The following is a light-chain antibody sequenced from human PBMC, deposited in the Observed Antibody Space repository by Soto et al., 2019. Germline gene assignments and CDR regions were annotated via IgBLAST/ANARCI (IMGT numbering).Light chain of an antibody. CDR1: SRDVGGYNY. J-gene: IGLJ1*01. Sequence: QSVLTQPASVSGSPGQSITISCTGTSRDVGGYNYVSWYQQHPGKAPKFMIYDVSNRPSGVSNRFSGSKSGNTASLTISVLQAEDEADYYCCSYTTSNTRQIVFGTGTKVTVL. CDR2: DVS. CDR3: CSYTTSNTRQIV. V-gene: IGLV2-14*01.